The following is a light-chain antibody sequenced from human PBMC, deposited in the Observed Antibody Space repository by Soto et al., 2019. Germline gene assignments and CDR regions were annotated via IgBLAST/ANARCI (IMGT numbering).Light chain of an antibody. CDR2: RSY. V-gene: IGLV1-44*01. CDR1: SSNMGTNT. J-gene: IGLJ1*01. Sequence: QSALTQPPSASGTPGQSVTISCSGGSSNMGTNTVSWYQHLPGTAPKLLIFRSYQRPSGVPDRFSGSKSGTSASLAISGLQSEDEADYYCAAWDDSLSGPVFGTGTMVTVL. CDR3: AAWDDSLSGPV.